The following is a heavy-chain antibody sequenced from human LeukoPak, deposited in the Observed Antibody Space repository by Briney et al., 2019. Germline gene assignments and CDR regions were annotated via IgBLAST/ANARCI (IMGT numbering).Heavy chain of an antibody. D-gene: IGHD3-10*01. CDR2: ISSSSSYI. Sequence: ETLSLTCAVSGYSISSGYYWGWIRQPPGKGLEWVSSISSSSSYIYYADSVKGRFTISRDNAKNSLYLQMNSLRAEDTAVYYCARDRALWFGELSHGGFDYWGQGTLVTVSS. CDR3: ARDRALWFGELSHGGFDY. CDR1: GYSISSGYY. V-gene: IGHV3-21*01. J-gene: IGHJ4*02.